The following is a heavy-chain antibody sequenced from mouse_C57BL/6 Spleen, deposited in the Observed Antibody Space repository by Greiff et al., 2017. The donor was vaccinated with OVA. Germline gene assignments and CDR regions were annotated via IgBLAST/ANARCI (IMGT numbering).Heavy chain of an antibody. CDR1: GYTFTNYW. D-gene: IGHD2-3*01. Sequence: VQRVESGAELVRPGTSVKMSCKASGYTFTNYWIGWAKQRPGHGLEWIGDIYPGGGYTNYNEKFKGKATLTADKSSSTAYMQFSSLTSEDSAIYYCARIDGYYAFDYWGQGTTLTVSS. CDR2: IYPGGGYT. CDR3: ARIDGYYAFDY. V-gene: IGHV1-63*01. J-gene: IGHJ2*01.